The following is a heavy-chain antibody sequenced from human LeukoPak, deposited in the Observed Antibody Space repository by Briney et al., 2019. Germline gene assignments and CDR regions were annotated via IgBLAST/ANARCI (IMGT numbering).Heavy chain of an antibody. CDR3: AKMGSPHYDFWSGYM. Sequence: GGSLRLSCAASGFTFSSYVMSWVRLAPGKGLEWVSGISDSGDTTYYADSVKGRFTISRDNSKNTLYLQMNSLRAEDTAIYYCAKMGSPHYDFWSGYMWGQGTLVTVSS. CDR1: GFTFSSYV. V-gene: IGHV3-23*01. CDR2: ISDSGDTT. D-gene: IGHD3-3*01. J-gene: IGHJ4*02.